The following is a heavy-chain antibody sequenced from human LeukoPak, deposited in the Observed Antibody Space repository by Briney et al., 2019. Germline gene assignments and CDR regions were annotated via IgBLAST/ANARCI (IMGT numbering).Heavy chain of an antibody. CDR2: INWNSGSI. Sequence: PGGSLRLSCAASGFTFDDYAMHWVRQTPGKGLEWVSGINWNSGSIDYADSVKGRFTISRDNSKNTLYLQMSSLRAEDTAVYYCARTDRTGALGRFRMRSDAFDIWGQGTMVTVSS. V-gene: IGHV3-9*01. J-gene: IGHJ3*02. D-gene: IGHD3-16*01. CDR1: GFTFDDYA. CDR3: ARTDRTGALGRFRMRSDAFDI.